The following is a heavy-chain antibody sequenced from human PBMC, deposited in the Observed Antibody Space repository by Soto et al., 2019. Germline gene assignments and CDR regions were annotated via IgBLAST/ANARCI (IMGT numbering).Heavy chain of an antibody. Sequence: QLHLVQSGAVVKKPGASVTVSCSASGYPVTAYYMHWVRQAPGRGLEWMGGINPATGAAKYTQTFRGRVTMTRDKSTSTVFMELSGLTSEDAAGFYCARGGGVGVAGSAAFDMWGQGTLVTVSS. D-gene: IGHD3-3*01. CDR2: INPATGAA. CDR1: GYPVTAYY. V-gene: IGHV1-2*02. CDR3: ARGGGVGVAGSAAFDM. J-gene: IGHJ3*02.